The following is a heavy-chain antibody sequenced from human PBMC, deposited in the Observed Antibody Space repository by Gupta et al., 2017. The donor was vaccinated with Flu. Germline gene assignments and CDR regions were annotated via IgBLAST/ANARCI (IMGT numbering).Heavy chain of an antibody. J-gene: IGHJ4*02. CDR3: ARGEDSVSASVRYDY. D-gene: IGHD2-15*01. Sequence: EVQLVESGGGLVQTGGCLRVSCAVSGFSFSDHYMDWVRLAPGKGLEWVGRIRHKASGDTTEYAAPVKGRFTISRDETKNSLYLQMNSLITEDTAEYYCARGEDSVSASVRYDYGGQGALVTVSS. CDR1: GFSFSDHY. V-gene: IGHV3-72*01. CDR2: IRHKASGDTT.